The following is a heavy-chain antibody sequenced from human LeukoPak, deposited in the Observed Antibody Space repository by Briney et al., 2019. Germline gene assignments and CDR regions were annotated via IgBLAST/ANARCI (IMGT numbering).Heavy chain of an antibody. CDR2: IIPMFGAA. CDR1: GGTFSKFG. V-gene: IGHV1-69*05. CDR3: ATEGPNYYMDV. Sequence: GASVKVSYKASGGTFSKFGISWVRQAPGEGLEWMGGIIPMFGAANYAQKFQGRVTITTDESTTTAHMELISLTSDDTAVYFCATEGPNYYMDVWGKGTTVTVSS. J-gene: IGHJ6*03.